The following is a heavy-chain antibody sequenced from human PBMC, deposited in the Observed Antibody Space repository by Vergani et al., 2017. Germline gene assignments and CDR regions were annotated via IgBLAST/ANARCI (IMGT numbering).Heavy chain of an antibody. CDR3: ATKSCGTPGCQIGYFRE. Sequence: QVHLLESGGGVVQPGRSLRLSCVVSGFTSSYYGMHWVRQALGKGLEWVAVISYDGTQKYYADSVKGRFTISRDNSKSTLYLQMNSLRTEDTAVYYCATKSCGTPGCQIGYFREWGQGALVTVSS. CDR2: ISYDGTQK. D-gene: IGHD1-1*01. V-gene: IGHV3-30*03. CDR1: GFTSSYYG. J-gene: IGHJ1*01.